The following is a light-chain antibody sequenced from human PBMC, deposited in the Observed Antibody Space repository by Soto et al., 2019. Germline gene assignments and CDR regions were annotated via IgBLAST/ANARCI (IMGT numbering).Light chain of an antibody. V-gene: IGLV2-14*01. CDR1: SSDIVAYDY. CDR3: FSFTTTSTHV. CDR2: AVN. J-gene: IGLJ1*01. Sequence: QSALPQPASLSGYPEQSITISCTGTSSDIVAYDYVSWFQQNPGKAPKLLISAVNNRPSGVSNRFSGSKSGNTAYRTISGLQGEDEADYFFFSFTTTSTHVFGTGTKVTVL.